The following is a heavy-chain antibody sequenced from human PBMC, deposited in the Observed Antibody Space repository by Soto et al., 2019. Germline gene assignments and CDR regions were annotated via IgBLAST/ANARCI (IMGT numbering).Heavy chain of an antibody. CDR2: INQDGNEK. CDR1: GFLFSSYW. J-gene: IGHJ4*02. CDR3: VRDYDDNGWGAY. D-gene: IGHD3-16*01. Sequence: GGSLRLSCEISGFLFSSYWMSWVRQAPGKGLEWVAHINQDGNEKYYVDSVKGRFTISRDNAKNSLYLQMNTLRAEDTAVYYCVRDYDDNGWGAYWGQGTLVTVSS. V-gene: IGHV3-7*04.